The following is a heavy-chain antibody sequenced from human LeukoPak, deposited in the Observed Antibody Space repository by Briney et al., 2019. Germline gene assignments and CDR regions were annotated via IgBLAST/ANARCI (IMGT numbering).Heavy chain of an antibody. CDR1: GGSISSTGYC. CDR2: IYYSGCT. J-gene: IGHJ3*01. D-gene: IGHD3-22*01. CDR3: AKAGVRYFDSSGLYAFDF. V-gene: IGHV4-39*01. Sequence: RPSETLSLTCAVSGGSISSTGYCWAWIRQPPGKGLEWIGTIYYSGCTYHNTSLKSRITMSVDTSRNQFSLKLSSVDAADTAVYYCAKAGVRYFDSSGLYAFDFWGQGTTVTVSS.